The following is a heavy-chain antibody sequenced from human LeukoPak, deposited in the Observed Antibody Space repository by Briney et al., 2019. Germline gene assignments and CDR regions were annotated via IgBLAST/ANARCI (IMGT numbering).Heavy chain of an antibody. CDR2: IYSGGST. D-gene: IGHD3-10*01. CDR3: ARDSRGGSGSYYNRGGFDY. CDR1: GFTVSSNY. V-gene: IGHV3-53*01. Sequence: GGSLRLSCAASGFTVSSNYMSWVRQAPGKGLEWVSAIYSGGSTYYADSVKGRFTIYRDNSKNRLYLQMNSLRAEYTAVYYCARDSRGGSGSYYNRGGFDYWGQGTLVRVSS. J-gene: IGHJ4*02.